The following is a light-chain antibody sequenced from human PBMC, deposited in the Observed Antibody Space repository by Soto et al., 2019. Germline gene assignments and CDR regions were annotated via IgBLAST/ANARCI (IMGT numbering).Light chain of an antibody. J-gene: IGKJ5*01. Sequence: DIVMTQSPDSLAVSLGEGATINCKSSQSVLYISNNENYLAWYQQKPGQPPKLLIHWASTRESGVPDRFSGSGSGTDFTLTISSLQAEDVAVYYCQQYYISPITFGQGTRLEIK. V-gene: IGKV4-1*01. CDR3: QQYYISPIT. CDR2: WAS. CDR1: QSVLYISNNENY.